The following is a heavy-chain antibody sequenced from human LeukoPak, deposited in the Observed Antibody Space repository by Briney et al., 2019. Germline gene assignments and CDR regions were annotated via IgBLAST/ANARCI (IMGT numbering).Heavy chain of an antibody. CDR2: IIPILGIA. D-gene: IGHD3-9*01. CDR1: GGTFSSYA. Sequence: SVKVSCKASGGTFSSYAISWVRQAPGQGLEWMGRIIPILGIANYAQKFQGRVTITADKSTSTAHMEPSSLRSEDTAVYYCARASPYYDILTGYSRGDAFDIWGQGTMVTVSS. V-gene: IGHV1-69*04. CDR3: ARASPYYDILTGYSRGDAFDI. J-gene: IGHJ3*02.